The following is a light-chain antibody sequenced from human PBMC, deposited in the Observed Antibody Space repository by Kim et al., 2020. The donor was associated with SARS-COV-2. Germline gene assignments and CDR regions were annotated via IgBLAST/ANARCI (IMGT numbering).Light chain of an antibody. Sequence: ELTQPPSASGTPGQRVTISCSGSDSNTGTNTVNWYQQIPGTAPKLLIYSNDHRPSGDPDRFSGSKSGTSASLAISGLQSGDEADYYCSAWDDSLNANVFGTGTKVTVL. V-gene: IGLV1-44*01. CDR3: SAWDDSLNANV. CDR1: DSNTGTNT. CDR2: SND. J-gene: IGLJ1*01.